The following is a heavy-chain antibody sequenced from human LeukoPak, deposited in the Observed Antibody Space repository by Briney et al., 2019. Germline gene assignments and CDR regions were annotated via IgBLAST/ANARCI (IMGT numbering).Heavy chain of an antibody. J-gene: IGHJ5*02. CDR2: IYSGGST. V-gene: IGHV3-66*01. CDR3: ARKKGIGVDGLAWLDP. D-gene: IGHD6-19*01. Sequence: SGGSLRLSCAPSGFTVSSNYMSWVRQAPGEGLECVSVIYSGGSTYYADSVKGRFTISRDNSKNTLYLQMNSLRDEDTAVYYCARKKGIGVDGLAWLDPWGQGTLVTVSS. CDR1: GFTVSSNY.